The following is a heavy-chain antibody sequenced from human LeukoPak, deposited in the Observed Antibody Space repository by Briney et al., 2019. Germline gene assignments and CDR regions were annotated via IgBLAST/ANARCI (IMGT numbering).Heavy chain of an antibody. J-gene: IGHJ4*02. CDR2: ISYDGSNK. V-gene: IGHV3-30-3*01. D-gene: IGHD3-16*01. CDR1: GFTFSSYA. Sequence: PGGSLRLSCAASGFTFSSYAMHWVRQAPGKGLEWVAVISYDGSNKYYADSVKGRFTISRDNSKNTLYLQMNSLRAEDTAVYYCARDSGLAPTENWGQGTLVTVSS. CDR3: ARDSGLAPTEN.